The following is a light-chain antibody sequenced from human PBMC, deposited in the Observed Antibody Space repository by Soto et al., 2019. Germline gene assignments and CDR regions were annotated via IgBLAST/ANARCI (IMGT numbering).Light chain of an antibody. CDR1: QNVNTW. CDR3: QQYNTLPPYT. J-gene: IGKJ2*01. CDR2: KAS. V-gene: IGKV1-5*03. Sequence: DVQRSRSPSKLYTSVGDRVTITCRASQNVNTWLAWYQQEPGKAPKVLIYKASSLQSGAPSRFSGSGSGTEFTLTISSLQPDDFATYYCQQYNTLPPYTFGQGTKVDIK.